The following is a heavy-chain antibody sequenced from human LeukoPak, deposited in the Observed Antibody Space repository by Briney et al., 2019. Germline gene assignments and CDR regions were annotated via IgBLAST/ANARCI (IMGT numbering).Heavy chain of an antibody. Sequence: SGGSLRLSCAASGFTFSSDEMNWVLQAPGKGQAWFSYISSSGSTIYYADSVKGRFTISRDNAKNSLYLQMNSLRAEDTAVYYCAELGITMIGGVWGKGTTVTVSS. D-gene: IGHD3-10*02. J-gene: IGHJ6*04. V-gene: IGHV3-48*03. CDR3: AELGITMIGGV. CDR1: GFTFSSDE. CDR2: ISSSGSTI.